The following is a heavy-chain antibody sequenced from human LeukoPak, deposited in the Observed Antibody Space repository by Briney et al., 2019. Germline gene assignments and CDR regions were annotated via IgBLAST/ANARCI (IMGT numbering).Heavy chain of an antibody. D-gene: IGHD1-26*01. CDR3: VRDLGGRSGH. J-gene: IGHJ4*02. CDR2: IKGDGRGK. CDR1: GFPFSGDW. V-gene: IGHV3-7*01. Sequence: GGSLRLSCAASGFPFSGDWMTWVRQAPGKGLQWVASIKGDGRGKYYVDSVKGRFTVSRDNAKNTLYLQMNSLRAEDTAVYYCVRDLGGRSGHWGQGTLVTVSS.